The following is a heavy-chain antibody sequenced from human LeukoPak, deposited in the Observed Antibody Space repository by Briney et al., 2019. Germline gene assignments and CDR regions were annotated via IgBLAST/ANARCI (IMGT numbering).Heavy chain of an antibody. CDR1: GGSISSGSYY. CDR3: AREGPGYDFWSGYYTEYFQH. Sequence: SETLSLTCTVSGGSISSGSYYWSWIRQPAGKGLEWIGRIYTSGSTNYNPSLKSRVTISVDTSKNQFSLKLSSVTAADTAVYYCAREGPGYDFWSGYYTEYFQHWGQDTLVTVSS. J-gene: IGHJ1*01. V-gene: IGHV4-61*02. D-gene: IGHD3-3*01. CDR2: IYTSGST.